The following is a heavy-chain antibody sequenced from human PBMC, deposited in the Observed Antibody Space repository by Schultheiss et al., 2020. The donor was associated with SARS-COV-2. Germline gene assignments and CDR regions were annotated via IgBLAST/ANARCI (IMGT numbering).Heavy chain of an antibody. V-gene: IGHV4-30-2*01. CDR3: GRMNLYSFDY. D-gene: IGHD1-14*01. CDR2: IHHSGRT. Sequence: SETLSLTCGVSGGSISSGGYCWNWIRQPPGRGLEWIGYIHHSGRTSYNPSLSSRVTISIDRSENQFSLRLRSVTASDTAVYFCGRMNLYSFDYWGRGTLVTVSS. CDR1: GGSISSGGYC. J-gene: IGHJ4*02.